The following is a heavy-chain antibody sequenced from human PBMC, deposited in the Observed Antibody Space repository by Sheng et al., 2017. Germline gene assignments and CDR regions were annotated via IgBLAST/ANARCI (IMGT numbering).Heavy chain of an antibody. D-gene: IGHD2-15*01. CDR2: LYHDGTS. CDR1: GYSISSANF. CDR3: ARSRGGNPPXYFDY. Sequence: QVQLQESGPGLVRPSETLSLTCAVSGYSISSANFWGWIRQPPGKGLEWIGSLYHDGTSYYNPSLKSRLTMSVDTSKNYFSLNLKSATAADAAVYYCARSRGGNPPXYFDYWGPEPWSPSPQ. V-gene: IGHV4-38-2*01. J-gene: IGHJ4*01.